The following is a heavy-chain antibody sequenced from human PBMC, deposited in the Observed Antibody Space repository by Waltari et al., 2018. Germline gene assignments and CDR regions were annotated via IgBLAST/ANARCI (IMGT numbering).Heavy chain of an antibody. CDR1: GFIFSSYG. CDR2: IHYDGTNK. V-gene: IGHV3-30*02. D-gene: IGHD5-18*01. J-gene: IGHJ2*01. Sequence: ESGGGVVQPGGSLRLSCAASGFIFSSYGVHWVRQAPGKGLEWVAFIHYDGTNKYYADSVKGRFTVSRDNSKNTLYLQMNNLRTEDTAVYYCAKDGGDGYNSGGWYCDLWGRGTLVTVSS. CDR3: AKDGGDGYNSGGWYCDL.